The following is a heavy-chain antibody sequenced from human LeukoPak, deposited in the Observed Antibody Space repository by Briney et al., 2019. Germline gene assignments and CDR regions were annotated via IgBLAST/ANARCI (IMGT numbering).Heavy chain of an antibody. V-gene: IGHV3-21*01. CDR3: ARDLTSGSSTFEF. CDR1: GFTFSSYS. D-gene: IGHD6-6*01. CDR2: ISSSSSYI. Sequence: GGSLRLSCAASGFTFSSYSMNWVRQAPGKGLEWVSSISSSSSYIYYADSVKGRFAISRDNAKNSLYLQMNSLRAEDMAVYYCARDLTSGSSTFEFWGQGTLDSVSS. J-gene: IGHJ4*02.